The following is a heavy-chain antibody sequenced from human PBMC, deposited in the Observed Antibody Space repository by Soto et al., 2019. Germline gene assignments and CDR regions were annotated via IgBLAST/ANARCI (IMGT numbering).Heavy chain of an antibody. Sequence: PGGSLRLYCAASGFTFRNYGMNWVRQAPGKGLEWVSYIGIGSSTKYYADSVKGRFTISRDNAKNSLYLQMNSLRAEDTAVYYCARATGADKEDYWGQGTLVTVSS. J-gene: IGHJ4*02. CDR2: IGIGSSTK. D-gene: IGHD3-10*01. V-gene: IGHV3-48*01. CDR3: ARATGADKEDY. CDR1: GFTFRNYG.